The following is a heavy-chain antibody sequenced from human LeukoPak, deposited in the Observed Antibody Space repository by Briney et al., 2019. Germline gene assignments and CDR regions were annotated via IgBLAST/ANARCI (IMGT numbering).Heavy chain of an antibody. CDR1: GGSISSGGNY. V-gene: IGHV4-61*10. CDR3: ARGRSSMVRGYYYYYMDV. D-gene: IGHD3-10*01. J-gene: IGHJ6*03. Sequence: PSETLTLTCTVSGGSISSGGNYWTWIRQPAGKGLEWIGRIYNSGTTIYNPSLKSRVTISVDTSKNQFSLKLSSVTAADTAVYYCARGRSSMVRGYYYYYMDVWGKGTTVTISS. CDR2: IYNSGTT.